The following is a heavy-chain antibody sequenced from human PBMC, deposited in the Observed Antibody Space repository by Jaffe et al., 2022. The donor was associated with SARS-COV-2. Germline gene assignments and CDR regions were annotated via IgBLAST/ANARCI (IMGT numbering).Heavy chain of an antibody. D-gene: IGHD2-8*01. CDR1: GFIFSSYW. V-gene: IGHV3-7*01. Sequence: EVQLVESGGGLVQPGGSLRLSCAASGFIFSSYWMIWVRQAPGKGLEWVASIRKDGSEKYYVDSVKGRLTISRDNAKNSLYLQMNSLRAEDTAVYYCARDSSGVYYFDYWGQGTLVTVSS. CDR2: IRKDGSEK. J-gene: IGHJ4*02. CDR3: ARDSSGVYYFDY.